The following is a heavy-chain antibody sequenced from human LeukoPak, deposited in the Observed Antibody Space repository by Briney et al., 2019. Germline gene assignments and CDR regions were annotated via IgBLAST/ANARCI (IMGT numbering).Heavy chain of an antibody. CDR3: AKETRFMVRGADFDY. V-gene: IGHV3-23*01. Sequence: GGSLRLSCAASGFTFSSYVMHWVRQAPGKGLEWVSAISGSGGSTYYADSVKGRFTISRDNSKNTLYLQMNSLRAEDTAVYYCAKETRFMVRGADFDYWGQGTLVTVSS. J-gene: IGHJ4*02. D-gene: IGHD3-10*01. CDR1: GFTFSSYV. CDR2: ISGSGGST.